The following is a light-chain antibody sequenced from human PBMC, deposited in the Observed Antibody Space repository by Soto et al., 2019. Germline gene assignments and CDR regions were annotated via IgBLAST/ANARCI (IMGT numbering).Light chain of an antibody. CDR1: SSDIGRNY. J-gene: IGLJ1*01. CDR3: GTWDSSLTTFV. Sequence: QSVLTQPPSVSAAPGQKVTISCSGSSSDIGRNYVSWYKHLPRTAPKLLIYENYKRPSGIPDRFSGSKPGTSATLGITGLQTGDEADYYCGTWDSSLTTFVFGTGTKVTVL. V-gene: IGLV1-51*02. CDR2: ENY.